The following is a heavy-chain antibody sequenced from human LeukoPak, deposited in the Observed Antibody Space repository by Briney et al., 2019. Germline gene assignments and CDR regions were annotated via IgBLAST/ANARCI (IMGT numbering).Heavy chain of an antibody. CDR1: GFTFSSYG. Sequence: GGSLRLSCAASGFTFSSYGMHWVRQAPGKGLVWVSEINNDGSSKTNADTVKGRFTTSRHNAKNTLYLQMNSLRAEDTAVYYCARVVSSGLYDYWGQGTMVTVSS. D-gene: IGHD3-22*01. J-gene: IGHJ4*02. V-gene: IGHV3-74*03. CDR3: ARVVSSGLYDY. CDR2: INNDGSSK.